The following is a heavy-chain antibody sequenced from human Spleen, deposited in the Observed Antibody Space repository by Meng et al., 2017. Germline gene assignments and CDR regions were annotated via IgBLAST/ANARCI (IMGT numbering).Heavy chain of an antibody. CDR2: FNRKGDVT. V-gene: IGHV1-46*01. CDR3: AREMPITCYFDQ. J-gene: IGHJ4*03. Sequence: QVQLLQSGADVKKPGVSLKLSCETDGFIFTTYFMHWLRQAPGQGLQWMGLFNRKGDVTTYSPRFQGRITLTGDTSTSTLYRELSSLTSDDTAVYYCAREMPITCYFDQWGQGTLVTVSS. D-gene: IGHD3-10*01. CDR1: GFIFTTYF.